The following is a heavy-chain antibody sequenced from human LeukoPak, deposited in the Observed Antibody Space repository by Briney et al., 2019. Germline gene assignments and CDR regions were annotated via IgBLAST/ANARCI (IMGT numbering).Heavy chain of an antibody. V-gene: IGHV1-69*13. CDR2: IIPIFGTA. Sequence: SVKVSCKASGGTFSSYAISWVRQAPGQGLEWMGGIIPIFGTANYAQKFQGRVTITADESTSTAYMELSSLRSVDTAVYYCARDLMTTVTTSGYWGQGTLVTVSS. J-gene: IGHJ4*02. D-gene: IGHD4-17*01. CDR1: GGTFSSYA. CDR3: ARDLMTTVTTSGY.